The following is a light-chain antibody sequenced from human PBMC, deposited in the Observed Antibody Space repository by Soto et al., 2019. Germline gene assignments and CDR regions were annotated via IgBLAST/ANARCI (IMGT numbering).Light chain of an antibody. CDR1: SSDVGGYNY. CDR3: SSYTSSSTLYV. CDR2: DVS. V-gene: IGLV2-14*01. J-gene: IGLJ1*01. Sequence: QSALTQPASVSGSPGQSITISCTGSSSDVGGYNYVPWYQQHPGKAPKLMIYDVSNRPSGVSNRFSGSKSGNTAPLTITGLQAEDEADYYCSSYTSSSTLYVFGTGTKVTVL.